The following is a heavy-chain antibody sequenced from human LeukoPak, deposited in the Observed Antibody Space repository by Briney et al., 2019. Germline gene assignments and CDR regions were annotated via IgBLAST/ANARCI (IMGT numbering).Heavy chain of an antibody. CDR3: ARREPTGCSGTSCFAGPVGY. Sequence: GGSLRLSCAASGFTFSGYFLSWVRQAPGKGLEWVSSISGTGDYIYYADSVKGRFTISRDNGKNSLYLQMNSLRVEDTAVYYCARREPTGCSGTSCFAGPVGYWGQGTLVTDSS. CDR1: GFTFSGYF. J-gene: IGHJ4*02. D-gene: IGHD2-2*01. V-gene: IGHV3-21*01. CDR2: ISGTGDYI.